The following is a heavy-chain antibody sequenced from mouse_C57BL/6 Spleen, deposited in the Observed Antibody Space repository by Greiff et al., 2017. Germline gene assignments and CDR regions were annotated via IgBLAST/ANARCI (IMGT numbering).Heavy chain of an antibody. CDR2: IYPSDSET. Sequence: QVQLQQPGAELVRPGSSVKLSCKASGYTFTSYWMDWVKQRPGKGLEWIGNIYPSDSETHYNQQFKDKATLTLDKSSRTAYMQLSSRTSEDSAVYYCARWSDYGGWFAYWGQGTLVTVSA. CDR1: GYTFTSYW. V-gene: IGHV1-61*01. D-gene: IGHD2-4*01. CDR3: ARWSDYGGWFAY. J-gene: IGHJ3*01.